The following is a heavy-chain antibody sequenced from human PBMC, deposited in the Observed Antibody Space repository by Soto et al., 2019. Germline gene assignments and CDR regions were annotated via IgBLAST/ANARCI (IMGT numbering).Heavy chain of an antibody. D-gene: IGHD2-15*01. CDR3: ARIGKVAATRRGTGLNWFDP. Sequence: ASVKVSCKASGFTFTSSAMQWVRQARGQRLEWIGWIVVGSGNTNYAQKFQERVTITRNMSISTAYMELSSLRSEDTAVYYCARIGKVAATRRGTGLNWFDPWGQGTLVTVSS. J-gene: IGHJ5*02. CDR1: GFTFTSSA. CDR2: IVVGSGNT. V-gene: IGHV1-58*02.